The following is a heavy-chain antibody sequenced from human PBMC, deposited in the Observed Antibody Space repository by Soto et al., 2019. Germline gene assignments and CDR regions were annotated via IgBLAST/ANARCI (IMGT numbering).Heavy chain of an antibody. CDR2: IWYDGSNK. V-gene: IGHV3-33*01. CDR1: GFTFSSYG. D-gene: IGHD3-16*02. Sequence: QVQLVESGGGVVQPGRSLRLSCAASGFTFSSYGMHWVRQAPGKGLEWVAVIWYDGSNKYYADSVKGRFTISRDNSKNTLYLQMNSLRAEDTTVYYCATMITFGGVIVSYYVMDVWGQGTTVTVSS. J-gene: IGHJ6*02. CDR3: ATMITFGGVIVSYYVMDV.